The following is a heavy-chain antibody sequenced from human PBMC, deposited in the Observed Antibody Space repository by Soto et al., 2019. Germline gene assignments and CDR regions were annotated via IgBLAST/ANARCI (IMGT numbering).Heavy chain of an antibody. V-gene: IGHV1-18*01. CDR1: GYTFSSYG. CDR2: ISVHNGYT. CDR3: ARLEHNFGPHDY. J-gene: IGHJ4*02. D-gene: IGHD1-1*01. Sequence: QVQLAQSGAEVKKPGASVTVSCKASGYTFSSYGISWVRQAPGQGLEWVGWISVHNGYTKYATELQGRVTMTTDTAPSTSYMELRSLRSHASAVYYCARLEHNFGPHDYWGQGTLVTVTS.